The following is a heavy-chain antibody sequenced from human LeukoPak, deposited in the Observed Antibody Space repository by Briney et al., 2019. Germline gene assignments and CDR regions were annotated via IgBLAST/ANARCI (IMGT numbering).Heavy chain of an antibody. V-gene: IGHV3-9*01. CDR1: GFTFDDYA. CDR2: ISWNSGSI. J-gene: IGHJ1*01. D-gene: IGHD3-22*01. Sequence: GGPLRLSCAASGFTFDDYAMHWVRQAPGKGLEWVSGISWNSGSIGYADSVKGRFTISRDNSKNTLYLQMNSLRAEDTAVYYCARDEGYYDSSGYNGYFQHWGQGTLVTVSS. CDR3: ARDEGYYDSSGYNGYFQH.